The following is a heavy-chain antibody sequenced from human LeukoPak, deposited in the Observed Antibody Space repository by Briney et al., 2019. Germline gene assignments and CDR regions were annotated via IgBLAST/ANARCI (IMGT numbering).Heavy chain of an antibody. CDR2: ISSSSSYI. CDR1: GFTFSSYT. J-gene: IGHJ4*02. CDR3: TRDPRNLDY. Sequence: GGSLRLSCAASGFTFSSYTMNWVRQSPGKGLEWVSSISSSSSYIYSADSVKGRFTISRDNAKNSLYLQMNSLRVEDTAVYYCTRDPRNLDYWGQGTLVTVSS. V-gene: IGHV3-21*04. D-gene: IGHD1-14*01.